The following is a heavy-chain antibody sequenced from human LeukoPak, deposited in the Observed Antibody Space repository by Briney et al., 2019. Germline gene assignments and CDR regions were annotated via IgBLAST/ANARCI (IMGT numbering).Heavy chain of an antibody. D-gene: IGHD1-7*01. CDR3: ARVLHQLELGGDYFDY. CDR1: GGSISSYY. J-gene: IGHJ4*02. V-gene: IGHV4-59*01. Sequence: SETLSLTCTVSGGSISSYYWSWIRQPPGKRLEWIGYIYYSGSTYYNPSLKSRVTISVDTSKNQFSLKLSSVTAADTAVYYCARVLHQLELGGDYFDYWGQGTLVTVSS. CDR2: IYYSGST.